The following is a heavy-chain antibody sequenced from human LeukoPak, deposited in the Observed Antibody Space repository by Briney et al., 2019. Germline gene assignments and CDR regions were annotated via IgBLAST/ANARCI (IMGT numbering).Heavy chain of an antibody. J-gene: IGHJ3*02. CDR2: INHSGST. V-gene: IGHV4-34*01. CDR3: ARPLAYCGGDCYSDAFDI. D-gene: IGHD2-21*02. Sequence: NPSETLSLTCAVYGGSFSGYYWSWIRQPPGKGLEWIGEINHSGSTNYNPSPKSRVTISVDTSKNQFSLKLSSVTAADTAVYYCARPLAYCGGDCYSDAFDIWGQGTMVTVSS. CDR1: GGSFSGYY.